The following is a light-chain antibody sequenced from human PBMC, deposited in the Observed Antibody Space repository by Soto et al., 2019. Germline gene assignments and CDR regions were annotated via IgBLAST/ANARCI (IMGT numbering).Light chain of an antibody. J-gene: IGKJ5*01. V-gene: IGKV3D-20*02. CDR1: QSVSNRY. CDR3: QQRDKWPIT. Sequence: EIVFTQSPGTLSLSPGERATLSCWASQSVSNRYLAWYQQKPGQAPRLLIYGASSRETGIPDRFSGSGSGTEFTLTISRLEPEDFAVYYCQQRDKWPITFGQGTRLEIK. CDR2: GAS.